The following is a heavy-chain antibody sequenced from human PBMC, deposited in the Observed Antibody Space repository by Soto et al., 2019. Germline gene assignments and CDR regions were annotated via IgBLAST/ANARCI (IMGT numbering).Heavy chain of an antibody. CDR3: VRGTNGWRGMDY. CDR2: ITEDGSGT. J-gene: IGHJ4*02. V-gene: IGHV3-74*01. D-gene: IGHD2-8*01. Sequence: EVQLVESGGAIVQPGGSLRLSCATSGFTFSSYPIHWVRQAPGKGPVWVSRITEDGSGTTYADSVKGCFTVTRDNAKNTMYLQMSGLGAEDTAVYHCVRGTNGWRGMDYWGQGTLVTVSS. CDR1: GFTFSSYP.